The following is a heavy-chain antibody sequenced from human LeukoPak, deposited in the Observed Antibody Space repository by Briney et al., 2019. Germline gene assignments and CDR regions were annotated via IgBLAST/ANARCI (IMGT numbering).Heavy chain of an antibody. Sequence: QAGGSLRLXCAASRFTFSSYGMHWVRPTPGKGLEWVAFIRHDGSYQQYADSVKGRFTVSRDNFKDTVYLQMNSLRTEDTAVHYCAKNRDSSDYPRDFDYWGQGTLVTVSS. CDR2: IRHDGSYQ. CDR3: AKNRDSSDYPRDFDY. V-gene: IGHV3-30*02. CDR1: RFTFSSYG. J-gene: IGHJ4*02. D-gene: IGHD3-22*01.